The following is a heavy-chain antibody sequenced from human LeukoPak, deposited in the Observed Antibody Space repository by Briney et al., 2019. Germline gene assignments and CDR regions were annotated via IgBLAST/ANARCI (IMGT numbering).Heavy chain of an antibody. D-gene: IGHD3-9*01. V-gene: IGHV1-18*01. CDR3: ARDRRDILTGPQSSDAFDI. CDR2: ISVYNGNT. CDR1: GYTFTSYG. Sequence: GASVKVSCKASGYTFTSYGISWVRQAPGQGLEWMGWISVYNGNTNYAQKLQGRVTLTTDTSTSTAYMGLRSLRSDDTAVYYCARDRRDILTGPQSSDAFDIWGQGTMVTVSS. J-gene: IGHJ3*02.